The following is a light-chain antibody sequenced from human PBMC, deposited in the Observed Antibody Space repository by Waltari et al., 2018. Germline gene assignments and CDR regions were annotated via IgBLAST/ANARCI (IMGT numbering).Light chain of an antibody. CDR2: WAS. J-gene: IGKJ2*01. CDR1: RNILYSSNNKNH. CDR3: QQYYTTPPYT. Sequence: DIVMTQSPDPLTASLGERATINCKSSRNILYSSNNKNHLAWYQQKPGQPPRMLIYWASTRESGVPDRFSGSGSGTDFTLTISSLQPEDVAVYYCQQYYTTPPYTFGQGTKLEIK. V-gene: IGKV4-1*01.